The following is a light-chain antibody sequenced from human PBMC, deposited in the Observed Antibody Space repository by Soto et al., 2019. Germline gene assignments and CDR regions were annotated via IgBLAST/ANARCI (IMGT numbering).Light chain of an antibody. CDR2: EAS. J-gene: IGKJ4*01. CDR1: QSISRW. V-gene: IGKV1-5*03. Sequence: DIQLTQSPSTLSTSVGDRVTITCRASQSISRWLAWYQQKPGKAPKLLIYEASSLESGVPSRFSGSASGTEFTLTIXSXQPXXXXTXXXXXXXXYPXTFGGGTKVEIK. CDR3: XXXXXYPXT.